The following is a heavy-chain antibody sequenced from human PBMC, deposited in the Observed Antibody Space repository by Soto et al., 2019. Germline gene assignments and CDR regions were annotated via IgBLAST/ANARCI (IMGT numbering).Heavy chain of an antibody. CDR3: ARVAHPEGYSYFDY. CDR1: GGTFSSYA. CDR2: IIPIFGTA. D-gene: IGHD5-18*01. J-gene: IGHJ4*02. Sequence: SVKVSCKASGGTFSSYAISWVRQAPGQGLEWMGGIIPIFGTANYAQKFQGRVTITADESTSTAYMELSSLRSEDTAVYYCARVAHPEGYSYFDYWGQGTLVTVSS. V-gene: IGHV1-69*13.